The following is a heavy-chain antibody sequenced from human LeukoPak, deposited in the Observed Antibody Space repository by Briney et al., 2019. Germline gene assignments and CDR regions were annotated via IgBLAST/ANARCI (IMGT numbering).Heavy chain of an antibody. J-gene: IGHJ6*02. V-gene: IGHV3-74*01. CDR1: GFPFSSYW. CDR3: ASDSPYYGMDV. CDR2: INSGGSAT. Sequence: GGSLRLSCAASGFPFSSYWMHWVRQVPGKGLLWVSRINSGGSATIYADSVWGRFTISRDNAKNTLYLQMSGLRVEDTAVYHCASDSPYYGMDVWGQGTTVTVSS.